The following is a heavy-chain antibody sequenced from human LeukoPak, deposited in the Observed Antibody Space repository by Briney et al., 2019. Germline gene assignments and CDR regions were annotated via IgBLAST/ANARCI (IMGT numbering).Heavy chain of an antibody. J-gene: IGHJ4*02. Sequence: SETLSLTCTVSGGSISSYYWSWIRQPPGKGLEWIGYIYYSGSTNYNPSLKSRVTISVDTSKNQFSLKLSSVTAADTAVYYCARDGVAGGFDYWGQGTLVTVSS. CDR3: ARDGVAGGFDY. V-gene: IGHV4-59*01. CDR2: IYYSGST. D-gene: IGHD6-19*01. CDR1: GGSISSYY.